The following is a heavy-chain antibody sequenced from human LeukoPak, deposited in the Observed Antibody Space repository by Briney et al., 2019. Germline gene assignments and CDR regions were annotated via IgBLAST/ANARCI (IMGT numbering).Heavy chain of an antibody. D-gene: IGHD3-10*01. CDR2: ISGTADTT. V-gene: IGHV3-23*01. Sequence: GGSLRLSCAASGFTFSSYAMSWVRQAPGKGLEWVSGISGTADTTYYVGSVKGRFTISRDNSQNTLYLQMNSLRAEDTAVYYCASGSGSYRTPYYYMDVWGTGTTVTVSS. CDR3: ASGSGSYRTPYYYMDV. CDR1: GFTFSSYA. J-gene: IGHJ6*03.